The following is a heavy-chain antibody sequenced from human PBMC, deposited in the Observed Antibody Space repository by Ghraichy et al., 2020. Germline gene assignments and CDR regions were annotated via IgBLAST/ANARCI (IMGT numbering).Heavy chain of an antibody. CDR1: GFTFSSYG. V-gene: IGHV3-30*18. Sequence: GGSLRLSCAASGFTFSSYGMHWVRQAPGKGLEWVAVISYDGSNKYYADSVKGRFTISRDNSKNTLYLQMNSLRAEDTAVYYCAKTMIVSLLAFQHWGQGTLVTVSS. CDR2: ISYDGSNK. CDR3: AKTMIVSLLAFQH. J-gene: IGHJ1*01. D-gene: IGHD3-22*01.